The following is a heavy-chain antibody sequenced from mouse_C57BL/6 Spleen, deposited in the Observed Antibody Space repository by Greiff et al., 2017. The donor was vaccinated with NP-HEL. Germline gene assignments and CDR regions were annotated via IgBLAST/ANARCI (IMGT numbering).Heavy chain of an antibody. J-gene: IGHJ3*01. D-gene: IGHD2-4*01. CDR2: IHPNSGST. V-gene: IGHV1-64*01. CDR1: GYTFTSYW. CDR3: EGYDYDAAY. Sequence: QVHVKQSGAELVKPGASVKLSCKASGYTFTSYWMHWVKQRPGQGLEWIGMIHPNSGSTNYNEKFKSKATLTVDKSSSTAYMQLSSLTSEDSAVYYCEGYDYDAAYWGQRTLVTVSA.